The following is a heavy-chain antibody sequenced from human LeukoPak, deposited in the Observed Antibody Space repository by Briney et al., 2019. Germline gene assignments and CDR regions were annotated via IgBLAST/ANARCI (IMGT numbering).Heavy chain of an antibody. CDR2: IIPIFGTA. D-gene: IGHD3-3*01. CDR3: ASFTSYYDFWSGYLLY. CDR1: GGTFSSYA. Sequence: ASVKVSCKASGGTFSSYAISWVRQAPGQGLEWMGGIIPIFGTANYAQKFQGRVTITADESTSTAYMELSSLRSEDTAVYYCASFTSYYDFWSGYLLYWGQGTLVTVSS. J-gene: IGHJ4*02. V-gene: IGHV1-69*13.